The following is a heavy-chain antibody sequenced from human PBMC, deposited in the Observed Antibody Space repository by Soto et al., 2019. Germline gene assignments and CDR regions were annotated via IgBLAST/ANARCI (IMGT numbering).Heavy chain of an antibody. CDR2: IKQDGSEK. J-gene: IGHJ5*02. V-gene: IGHV3-7*01. CDR3: ARGTSLWWPRGWFDP. Sequence: GGSLRLSCAASGFTFSSYWMSWVRQAPGKGLEWVANIKQDGSEKYYVDSVKGRFTISRDNAKNSLYLQMNSLRAEDTAVYYCARGTSLWWPRGWFDPWGQGTLVTVSS. D-gene: IGHD3-10*01. CDR1: GFTFSSYW.